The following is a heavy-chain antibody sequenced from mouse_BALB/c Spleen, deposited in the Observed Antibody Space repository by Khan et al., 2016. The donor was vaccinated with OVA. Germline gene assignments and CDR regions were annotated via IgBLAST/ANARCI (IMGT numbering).Heavy chain of an antibody. J-gene: IGHJ4*01. D-gene: IGHD2-10*01. CDR3: ASPPYFSYVIVY. Sequence: IPLVQSGPALKKPGETVKISCKASGYTFTNYGMNWVKQAPGKGLKWMGWINTYTGEPTYADDFKGRFAFSLETSASTANLQINNLKSEDTATYVCASPPYFSYVIVYWGQGTSVTVSS. V-gene: IGHV9-3-1*01. CDR2: INTYTGEP. CDR1: GYTFTNYG.